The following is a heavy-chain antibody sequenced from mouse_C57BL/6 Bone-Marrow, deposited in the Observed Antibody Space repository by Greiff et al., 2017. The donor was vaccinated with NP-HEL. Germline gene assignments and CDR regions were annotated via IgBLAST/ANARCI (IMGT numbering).Heavy chain of an antibody. J-gene: IGHJ1*03. CDR3: ARRYYGSGDWYFDV. Sequence: QVQLQQSGAELARPGASVKLSCKASGYTFTSYGISWVKQRTGQGLAWIGELYPRSGNTYYNEKFKGKATLTADKSSSTAYMELRSLTSEDSAVYFCARRYYGSGDWYFDVWGTGTTVTVSS. CDR2: LYPRSGNT. V-gene: IGHV1-81*01. D-gene: IGHD1-1*01. CDR1: GYTFTSYG.